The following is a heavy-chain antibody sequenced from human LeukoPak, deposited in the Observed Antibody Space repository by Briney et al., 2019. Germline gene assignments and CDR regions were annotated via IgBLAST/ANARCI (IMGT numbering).Heavy chain of an antibody. D-gene: IGHD5-18*01. V-gene: IGHV3-30-3*01. CDR1: GFTFSSYA. CDR2: ISYDGSNK. CDR3: ARDGGTAMANDAFDI. J-gene: IGHJ3*02. Sequence: QPGGSLRLSCAASGFTFSSYAMHWVRQAPGKGLEWVAVISYDGSNKYYADSVKGRCTISRDNSKNTLYLQMNSLRAEDTAVYYCARDGGTAMANDAFDIWGQGTMVTVSS.